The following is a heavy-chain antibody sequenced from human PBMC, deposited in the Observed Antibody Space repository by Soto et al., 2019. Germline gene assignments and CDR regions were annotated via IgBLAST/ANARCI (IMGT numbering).Heavy chain of an antibody. CDR3: ARQTGTTSPVDY. Sequence: SETLSLTCSVAGGSISSYYWSWIRQPPGKGLEWIGYIYYSGSTNYNPSLKSRVTISVDTSKNQFSLKLSSVTAADTAVYYCARQTGTTSPVDYWGQGTLVTVSS. V-gene: IGHV4-59*08. D-gene: IGHD1-7*01. CDR1: GGSISSYY. J-gene: IGHJ4*02. CDR2: IYYSGST.